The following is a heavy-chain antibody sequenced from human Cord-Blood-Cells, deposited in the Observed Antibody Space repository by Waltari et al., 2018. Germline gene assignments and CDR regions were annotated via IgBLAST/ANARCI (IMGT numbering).Heavy chain of an antibody. V-gene: IGHV4-59*11. CDR2: IYYSGST. Sequence: QVQLQESGPGLVKPSETLSLTCTVSGGSISSHYGSWIRQPPGKGLEWIGYIYYSGSTNYNPSLKSRVTISVDTSKNQFSLKLSSVTAADTAVYYCARGGAPIVVVPAAPSYYYYGMDVWGQGTTVTVSS. D-gene: IGHD2-2*01. CDR1: GGSISSHY. J-gene: IGHJ6*02. CDR3: ARGGAPIVVVPAAPSYYYYGMDV.